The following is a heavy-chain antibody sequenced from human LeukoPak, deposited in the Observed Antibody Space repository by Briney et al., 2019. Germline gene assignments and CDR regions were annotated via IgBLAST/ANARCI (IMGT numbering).Heavy chain of an antibody. CDR2: IVVASGNT. V-gene: IGHV1-58*02. D-gene: IGHD6-19*01. Sequence: GASVKVSCKASGFTYSSSAMQWVRQARGQRLESIGWIVVASGNTNYAQKFQGRVTMTRDTSTSTVHMELSSLTSQDTAVYYCAKAESSGWYLAYWGPGTLVTVSS. J-gene: IGHJ4*02. CDR1: GFTYSSSA. CDR3: AKAESSGWYLAY.